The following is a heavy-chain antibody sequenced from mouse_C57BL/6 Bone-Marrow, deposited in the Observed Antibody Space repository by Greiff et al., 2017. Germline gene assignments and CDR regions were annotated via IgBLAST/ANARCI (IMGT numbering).Heavy chain of an antibody. CDR1: GFTFSDFY. V-gene: IGHV7-1*01. D-gene: IGHD2-1*01. CDR2: SRNKANDYTT. Sequence: EVQLVESGGGLVQSGRSLRLSCATSGFTFSDFYMEWVRQAPGKGLEWIAASRNKANDYTTAYSASVKCRFIVSRDTSQSILYLQMNALRAEDTAIYYCARDNYGNGFAYWGQGTLVTVSA. J-gene: IGHJ3*01. CDR3: ARDNYGNGFAY.